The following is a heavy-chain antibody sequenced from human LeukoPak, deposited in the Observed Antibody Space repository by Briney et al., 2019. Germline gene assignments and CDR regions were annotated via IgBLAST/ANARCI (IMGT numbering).Heavy chain of an antibody. CDR2: IYYSGST. CDR3: ARHFRREVLIGSAFDI. V-gene: IGHV4-59*08. D-gene: IGHD1-26*01. CDR1: GGSISSYY. Sequence: KTSETLSLTCTVSGGSISSYYWSWIRQPPGKGLEWIGYIYYSGSTNYNPSLKSRVTISVDTSKNQFSLKLSSVTAADTAVYYCARHFRREVLIGSAFDIWGQGTMVTVSS. J-gene: IGHJ3*02.